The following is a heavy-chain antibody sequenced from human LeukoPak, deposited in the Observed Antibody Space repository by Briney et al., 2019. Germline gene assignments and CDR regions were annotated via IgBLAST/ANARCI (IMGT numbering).Heavy chain of an antibody. Sequence: SETLSLTCAVSGGSISSSNWWSWVRQPPGKGLEWIGEIYHSGSTNYNPSLKSRVTISVDTSKNQFSLKLSSVTAADTAVYYCARGEYSYGYVYWGQGTLVTVSS. J-gene: IGHJ4*02. V-gene: IGHV4-4*02. D-gene: IGHD5-18*01. CDR1: GGSISSSNW. CDR3: ARGEYSYGYVY. CDR2: IYHSGST.